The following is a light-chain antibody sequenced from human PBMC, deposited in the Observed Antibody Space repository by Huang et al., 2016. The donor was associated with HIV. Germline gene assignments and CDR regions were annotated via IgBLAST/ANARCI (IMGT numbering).Light chain of an antibody. CDR1: QPVGSY. J-gene: IGKJ4*01. V-gene: IGKV3-11*01. CDR3: QQRVNWPLT. Sequence: EVVLTQSPATLSLSPGERATLSCRASQPVGSYLAWYQQKPGQPPRLLIYDASNRATGIPARFSGSGYGTDFTLTISRLEPEDFAVYYCQQRVNWPLTFGGGTKVEIK. CDR2: DAS.